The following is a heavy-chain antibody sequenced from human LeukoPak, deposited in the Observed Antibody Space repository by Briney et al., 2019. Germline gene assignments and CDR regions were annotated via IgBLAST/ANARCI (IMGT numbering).Heavy chain of an antibody. CDR2: ITGSGDGT. J-gene: IGHJ4*02. CDR1: GFTFSTYA. V-gene: IGHV3-23*01. CDR3: AKAGLVRGGALDS. D-gene: IGHD4/OR15-4a*01. Sequence: QPGGSLRLSCAASGFTFSTYAMTWVRQAPGKGLEWVSSITGSGDGTSAADSVTGRFSISRDNSKSTLYLQMNSLRVEDTAVYYCAKAGLVRGGALDSWGQGTLVTVSS.